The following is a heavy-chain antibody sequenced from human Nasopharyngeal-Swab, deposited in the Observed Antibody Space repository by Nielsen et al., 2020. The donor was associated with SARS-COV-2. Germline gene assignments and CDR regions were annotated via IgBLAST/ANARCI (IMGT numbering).Heavy chain of an antibody. CDR2: INTGSSSI. D-gene: IGHD2-8*01. J-gene: IGHJ4*02. Sequence: GESLKISCAASGFTFSSYNMNWVRQAPGKGLEWVSYINTGSSSIYYADSVKGRFTISRDNAKNSLYLQMNSLRAEDTAVYYCARDKECTNGVCYPIDYWGQGTLVTVSS. V-gene: IGHV3-21*05. CDR1: GFTFSSYN. CDR3: ARDKECTNGVCYPIDY.